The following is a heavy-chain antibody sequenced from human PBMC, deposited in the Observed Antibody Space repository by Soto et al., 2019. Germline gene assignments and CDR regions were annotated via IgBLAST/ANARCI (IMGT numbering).Heavy chain of an antibody. V-gene: IGHV4-59*01. CDR1: GGSISSYY. CDR2: IYYSGST. CDR3: ASDFDY. J-gene: IGHJ4*02. Sequence: PSETLSLTCTVSGGSISSYYWSWIRQPPGKGLEWIGYIYYSGSTNYNPSLKSRVTISVDTSKNQFSLKLSSVTAADTAVDYCASDFDYWGQGTLVTVSS.